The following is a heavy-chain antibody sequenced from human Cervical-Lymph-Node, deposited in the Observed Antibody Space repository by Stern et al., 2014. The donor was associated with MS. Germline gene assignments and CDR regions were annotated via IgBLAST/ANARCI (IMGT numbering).Heavy chain of an antibody. Sequence: QVQLVESGGGVVQPGKTLKLSCTVSGLTFNKYGMHWVRQAPGKGLEWVAVISFDGRNKYYADSVEGRFSISRDNSNNTLYLQMNSLRAEDTAVYYCAKLTQLTYYFDYWGQGTLVTVSS. J-gene: IGHJ4*02. CDR2: ISFDGRNK. V-gene: IGHV3-30*18. CDR3: AKLTQLTYYFDY. CDR1: GLTFNKYG. D-gene: IGHD1-1*01.